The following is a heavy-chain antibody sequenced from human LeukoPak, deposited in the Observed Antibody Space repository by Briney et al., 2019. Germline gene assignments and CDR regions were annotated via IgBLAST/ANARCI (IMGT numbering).Heavy chain of an antibody. CDR1: GFTFSSYA. CDR3: VKDRSYYDSQDY. V-gene: IGHV3-23*01. CDR2: ISGSGGST. J-gene: IGHJ4*02. Sequence: GGSLRLSCAASGFTFSSYAMSWVRQAPGRGLEWVSAISGSGGSTYYADSVKGRFTISRDNSKNTLYLQMNSLRAEDTAVYYCVKDRSYYDSQDYWGQGTLVTVSS. D-gene: IGHD3-22*01.